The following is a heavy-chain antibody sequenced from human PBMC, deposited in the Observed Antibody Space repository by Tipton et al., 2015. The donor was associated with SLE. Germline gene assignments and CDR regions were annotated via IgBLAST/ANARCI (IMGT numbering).Heavy chain of an antibody. CDR3: AVNYDSSGY. D-gene: IGHD3-22*01. J-gene: IGHJ4*02. CDR1: GFTFSSYA. CDR2: IKQDGSEK. V-gene: IGHV3-7*01. Sequence: SLRLSCAASGFTFSSYAMSWVRQAPGKGLEWVANIKQDGSEKYYVDSVKGRFTISRDNAKNSLYLQMNSLRAEDTAVYYCAVNYDSSGYWGQGTLVTVSS.